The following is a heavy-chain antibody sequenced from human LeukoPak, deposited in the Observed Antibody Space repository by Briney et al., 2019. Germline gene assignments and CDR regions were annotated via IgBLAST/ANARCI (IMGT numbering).Heavy chain of an antibody. J-gene: IGHJ3*02. D-gene: IGHD6-6*01. CDR2: IYAGGTA. V-gene: IGHV4-4*07. Sequence: PSETLSLTCTVSGGSISNYYWSWIRQPAGKGLEWIGRIYAGGTASYNPSLKSRVTMSADMSKNQFSLKLSSVTAADTAVYYCARARIGKSGSSSPGDAFDIWGQGTMVTVSS. CDR1: GGSISNYY. CDR3: ARARIGKSGSSSPGDAFDI.